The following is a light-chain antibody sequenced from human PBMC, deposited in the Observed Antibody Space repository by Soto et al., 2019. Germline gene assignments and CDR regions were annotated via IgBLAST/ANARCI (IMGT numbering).Light chain of an antibody. J-gene: IGLJ1*01. CDR1: SSDVGGYDF. V-gene: IGLV2-14*01. CDR3: SSYTITSSPV. CDR2: EVT. Sequence: QSALTQPASVSGSPGQSITISCTGTSSDVGGYDFVSWYRQYPGQAPKILIYEVTHRPSGVPDRFSGSKSGNTASLTISGLQADDEADYYCSSYTITSSPVFGPGTKVPS.